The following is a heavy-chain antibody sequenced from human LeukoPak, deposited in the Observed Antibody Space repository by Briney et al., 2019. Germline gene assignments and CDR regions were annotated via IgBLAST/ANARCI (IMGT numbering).Heavy chain of an antibody. D-gene: IGHD5-18*01. CDR1: GFTFSSYW. CDR3: AREKGTAMGIFDY. CDR2: IKQDGSEK. Sequence: PGGSLRLSCAASGFTFSSYWMSWVRQAPGKGLEWVANIKQDGSEKYYVDSVKGRFTISRDNAKNSLYLQMNSLRAEDTAVYYCAREKGTAMGIFDYWGQGTLVTVSS. V-gene: IGHV3-7*01. J-gene: IGHJ4*02.